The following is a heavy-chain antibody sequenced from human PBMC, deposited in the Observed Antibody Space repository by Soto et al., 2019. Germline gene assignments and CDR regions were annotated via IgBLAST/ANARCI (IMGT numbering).Heavy chain of an antibody. Sequence: GGSLRLSCAASGFTFSNYGMTWVRQAPGKGLEYVSGINSNGGNTDYASSVKGRFTISRDNSKNTLYLQMGSLRAEDMAVYYCARRIPFGYGMDVWGQGTTVTVSS. V-gene: IGHV3-64*01. D-gene: IGHD2-21*01. CDR1: GFTFSNYG. CDR3: ARRIPFGYGMDV. CDR2: INSNGGNT. J-gene: IGHJ6*02.